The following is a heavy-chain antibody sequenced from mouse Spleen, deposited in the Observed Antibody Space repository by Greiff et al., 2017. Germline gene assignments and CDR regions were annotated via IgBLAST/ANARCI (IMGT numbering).Heavy chain of an antibody. D-gene: IGHD1-1*01. Sequence: QVQLKQPGAELVKPGASVKLSCKASGYTFTSYWMHWVKQRPGQGLEWIGMIHPNSGSTNYNEKFKSKATLTVDKSSSTAYMQLSSLTSEDSAVYYCASYYYGSTSYAMDYWGQGTSVTVSS. CDR2: IHPNSGST. J-gene: IGHJ4*01. CDR3: ASYYYGSTSYAMDY. V-gene: IGHV1-64*01. CDR1: GYTFTSYW.